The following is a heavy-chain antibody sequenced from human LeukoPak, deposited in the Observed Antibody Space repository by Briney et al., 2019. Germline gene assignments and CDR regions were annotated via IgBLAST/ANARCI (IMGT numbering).Heavy chain of an antibody. D-gene: IGHD4-23*01. J-gene: IGHJ4*02. V-gene: IGHV3-23*01. CDR3: AREIGVGTLDF. CDR1: GFTFTSYA. CDR2: IIGNGVTT. Sequence: PGGSLRLSCAASGFTFTSYAMNWDRQAPGEGLEWGSVIIGNGVTTYYAHSVKGRFTISRDNSKNTVFLQVNSLRAEDTAVYYCAREIGVGTLDFWGQGTLVIVSS.